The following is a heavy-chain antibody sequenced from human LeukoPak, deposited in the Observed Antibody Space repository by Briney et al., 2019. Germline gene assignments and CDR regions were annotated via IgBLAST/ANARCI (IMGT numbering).Heavy chain of an antibody. CDR3: ARDGWL. CDR2: ISSTGNII. J-gene: IGHJ4*02. CDR1: GFTFSTYN. D-gene: IGHD5-12*01. Sequence: PGRSLRLSCAASGFTFSTYNFNWVRQAPGKGLEWISYISSTGNIIYYADSVKGRFTISRDIAKNSVYLQMNSLRVEDTAVYYCARDGWLRGQGTLVTVSS. V-gene: IGHV3-48*04.